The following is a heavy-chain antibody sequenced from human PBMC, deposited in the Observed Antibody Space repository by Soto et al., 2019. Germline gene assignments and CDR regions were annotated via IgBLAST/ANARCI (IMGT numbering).Heavy chain of an antibody. J-gene: IGHJ4*02. Sequence: PGGSLRLSCAASGFTFSSYDMHWVRQATGKGLKWVSAIGTAGDTYYPGSVKGRFTISRENAKNSLYLQMNSLRAGDTAVYYCAREYCSGGSCYRGVFDYWGQGTLVTVSS. D-gene: IGHD2-15*01. CDR2: IGTAGDT. CDR3: AREYCSGGSCYRGVFDY. CDR1: GFTFSSYD. V-gene: IGHV3-13*01.